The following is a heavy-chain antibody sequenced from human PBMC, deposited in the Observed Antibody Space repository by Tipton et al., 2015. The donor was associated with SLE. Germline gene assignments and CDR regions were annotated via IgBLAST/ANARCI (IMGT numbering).Heavy chain of an antibody. CDR1: GGSISSYY. D-gene: IGHD6-19*01. V-gene: IGHV4-59*08. Sequence: TLSLTCTVSGGSISSYYWNWFRQPPGKGLEWIGYIYYSGSTNYNPSLKSRVTISVETSKSQFSLKLNSVDAADTAVYYCARLIAVSNTVDWFDPWGQGTLVTVSS. CDR2: IYYSGST. CDR3: ARLIAVSNTVDWFDP. J-gene: IGHJ5*02.